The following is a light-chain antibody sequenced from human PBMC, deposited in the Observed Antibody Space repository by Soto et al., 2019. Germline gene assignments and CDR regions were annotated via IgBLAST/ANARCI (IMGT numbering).Light chain of an antibody. CDR2: DAS. Sequence: IQMTQSPATLPASVGDSVTITCRASQSVGRWLAWYQQKPGKAPQVLIYDASSLESGVPSRFSGSGSGTEFTLTISSLQPDDFATYYCQQYNSYSSFGQGTKVDIK. V-gene: IGKV1-5*01. CDR1: QSVGRW. CDR3: QQYNSYSS. J-gene: IGKJ1*01.